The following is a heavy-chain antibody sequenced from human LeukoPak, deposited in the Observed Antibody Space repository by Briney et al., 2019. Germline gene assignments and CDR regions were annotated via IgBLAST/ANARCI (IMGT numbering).Heavy chain of an antibody. CDR1: GFTFSNYA. Sequence: GGSLRLSCVASGFTFSNYAMSWVRQAPGEGLEWVSAITGSGGITYYADSVKGRFTISRDNSKNTLYLQMNSLRAEDTAVYYCAKWGDYDVLTGYYDPDYWGQGTLVTVSS. J-gene: IGHJ4*02. V-gene: IGHV3-23*01. D-gene: IGHD3-9*01. CDR3: AKWGDYDVLTGYYDPDY. CDR2: ITGSGGIT.